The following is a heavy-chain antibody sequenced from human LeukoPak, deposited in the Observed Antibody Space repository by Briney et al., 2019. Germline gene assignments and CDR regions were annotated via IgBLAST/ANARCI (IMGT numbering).Heavy chain of an antibody. CDR2: IYPGDSDT. Sequence: GESLKISCKGSGYRFTSCWIGWVRQMPGKGLEWMGIIYPGDSDTRYSPSFQGQVTISADKSISTAYLQWSSLKASDTAMYYCARQDGYDFWSGYPFDYWGQGTLVTVSS. D-gene: IGHD3-3*01. J-gene: IGHJ4*02. CDR1: GYRFTSCW. V-gene: IGHV5-51*01. CDR3: ARQDGYDFWSGYPFDY.